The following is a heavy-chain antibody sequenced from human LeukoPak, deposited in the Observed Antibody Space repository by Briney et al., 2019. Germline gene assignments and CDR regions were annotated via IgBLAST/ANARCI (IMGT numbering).Heavy chain of an antibody. Sequence: ASVKVSCKASGYTFTSYGISWVRQAPGQGLEWMGWISAYNGNTNYAQKLQSRVTMTRDTSISTAYMELSRLRSDDTAVYYCARDVFSVYDSSGYYLDYWGQGTLVTVSS. J-gene: IGHJ4*02. D-gene: IGHD3-22*01. CDR3: ARDVFSVYDSSGYYLDY. V-gene: IGHV1-18*01. CDR1: GYTFTSYG. CDR2: ISAYNGNT.